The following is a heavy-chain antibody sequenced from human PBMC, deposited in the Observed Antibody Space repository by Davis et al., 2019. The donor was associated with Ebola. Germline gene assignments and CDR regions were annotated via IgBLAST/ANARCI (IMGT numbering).Heavy chain of an antibody. CDR1: GGSISSYY. J-gene: IGHJ4*02. CDR2: IYYSGST. V-gene: IGHV4-59*08. CDR3: ARRGVYGDYRYYFDY. D-gene: IGHD4-17*01. Sequence: MPSETLSLTCTVSGGSISSYYWSWIRQPPGKGLEWIGYIYYSGSTNYNPSLKSRVTISVDTSKYQFSLKLSSVTAADTAVYYCARRGVYGDYRYYFDYWGQGTLVTVSS.